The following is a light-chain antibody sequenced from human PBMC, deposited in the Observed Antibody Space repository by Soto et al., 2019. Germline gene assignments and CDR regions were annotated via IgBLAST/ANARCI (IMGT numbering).Light chain of an antibody. CDR2: EVS. Sequence: QPVLTQPAYVSGSPGQSITISCTGTSSDVGGYNYVSWYQQLPGKAPILIIYEVSNRPSGVSNRFSGSKSGNTASLTISGLQAEDEADYYCSSYSGSSFYVFGIGTKLTVL. J-gene: IGLJ1*01. V-gene: IGLV2-14*01. CDR3: SSYSGSSFYV. CDR1: SSDVGGYNY.